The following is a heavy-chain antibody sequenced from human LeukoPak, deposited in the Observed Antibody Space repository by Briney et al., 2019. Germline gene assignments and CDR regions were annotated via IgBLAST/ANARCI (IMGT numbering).Heavy chain of an antibody. CDR2: INHSGST. CDR3: ASGRHPVVVVPAWFDP. J-gene: IGHJ5*02. Sequence: SETLSLTCAVYGGSFSGYYWSWIRQPPGKGLEWIGEINHSGSTNYNPSLKSRVTISVDTSKNQFSLKLSPVTAADTAVYYCASGRHPVVVVPAWFDPWGQGTLVTVSS. CDR1: GGSFSGYY. V-gene: IGHV4-34*01. D-gene: IGHD2-2*01.